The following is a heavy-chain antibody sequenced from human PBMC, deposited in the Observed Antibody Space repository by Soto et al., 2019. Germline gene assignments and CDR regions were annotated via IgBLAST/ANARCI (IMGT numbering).Heavy chain of an antibody. CDR2: ISSNGGSI. V-gene: IGHV3-64*01. Sequence: PGGSLRLSCAASGFTFSSYAMHWVRQAPGKGLEYVSAISSNGGSIYYGNSVKGRFTISRDNSKNTLYLQMGSLRAEDMAVYYGASLHNSPSALDVGGKGTTVTFPS. CDR1: GFTFSSYA. D-gene: IGHD1-1*01. CDR3: ASLHNSPSALDV. J-gene: IGHJ6*03.